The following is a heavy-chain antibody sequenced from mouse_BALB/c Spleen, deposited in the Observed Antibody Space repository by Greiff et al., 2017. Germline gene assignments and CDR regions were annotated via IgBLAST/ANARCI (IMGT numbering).Heavy chain of an antibody. D-gene: IGHD2-2*01. CDR3: ARHEGRLHYAMDY. V-gene: IGHV5-12-1*01. J-gene: IGHJ4*01. CDR1: GFAFSSYD. CDR2: ISSGGGST. Sequence: DVKLVESGGGLVKPGGSLKLSCAASGFAFSSYDMSWVRQTPEKRLEWVAYISSGGGSTYYPDTVKGRFTISRDNAKNTLYLQMSSLKSEDTAMYYCARHEGRLHYAMDYWGQGTSVTVSS.